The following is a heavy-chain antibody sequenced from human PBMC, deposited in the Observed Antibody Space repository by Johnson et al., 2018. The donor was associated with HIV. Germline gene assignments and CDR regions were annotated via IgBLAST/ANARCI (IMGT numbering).Heavy chain of an antibody. J-gene: IGHJ3*02. CDR1: GFTFSSYT. CDR3: ARDPFTPAGSDAFDI. V-gene: IGHV3-NL1*01. D-gene: IGHD2-15*01. Sequence: QVQLVESGGGVVQPGRSLRLSCAASGFTFSSYTMHWVRQAPGKGLEWVSVIYSGGSTYYADSVKGRFTISRDNAKNSLYLQMNSLRAEDTAVYYCARDPFTPAGSDAFDIWGQGTMVTVSS. CDR2: IYSGGST.